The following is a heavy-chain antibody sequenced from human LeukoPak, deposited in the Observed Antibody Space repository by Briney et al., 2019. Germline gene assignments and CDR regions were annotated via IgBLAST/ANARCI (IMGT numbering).Heavy chain of an antibody. V-gene: IGHV3-7*01. D-gene: IGHD6-13*01. Sequence: GGSLRLSCAASGFTFSSYSMNWVRQAQGKGPEWLANIKQDGSQKYYVDSVKGRFTISRDNAEDSLYLQMNSLAVGDTAVYYCARDAVSDSWPDYWGQGTLVTVSA. CDR2: IKQDGSQK. J-gene: IGHJ4*02. CDR1: GFTFSSYS. CDR3: ARDAVSDSWPDY.